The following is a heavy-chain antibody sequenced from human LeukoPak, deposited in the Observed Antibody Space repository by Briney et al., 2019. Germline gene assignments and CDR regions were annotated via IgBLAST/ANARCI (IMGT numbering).Heavy chain of an antibody. CDR2: IKGDGSGK. D-gene: IGHD1/OR15-1a*01. Sequence: GGSLRLSCAASGFTFSGSWMSWVRQAPGKGLEWVATIKGDGSGKFYVDSVKGRFAISRDDAKSSLFLQMDSLRSEDTAVYHCTKNTHDYWGQGTLVTVSS. V-gene: IGHV3-7*01. CDR3: TKNTHDY. J-gene: IGHJ4*02. CDR1: GFTFSGSW.